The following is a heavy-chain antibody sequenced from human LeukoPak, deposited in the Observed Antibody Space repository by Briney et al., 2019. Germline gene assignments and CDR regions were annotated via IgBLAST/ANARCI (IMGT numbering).Heavy chain of an antibody. J-gene: IGHJ4*02. CDR2: MNPNSGNT. Sequence: ASVKVSCKASGGTFSSYAISWVRQAPGQGLEWMGWMNPNSGNTGYAQRFQGRVTMTRNTSISTAYMELSSLRSEDTAVYYCARRIDYWGQGTLVTVSS. CDR1: GGTFSSYA. CDR3: ARRIDY. V-gene: IGHV1-8*02.